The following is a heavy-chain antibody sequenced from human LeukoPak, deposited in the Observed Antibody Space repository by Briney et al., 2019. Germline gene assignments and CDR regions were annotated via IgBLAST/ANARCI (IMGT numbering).Heavy chain of an antibody. V-gene: IGHV3-30*02. CDR2: IRYDGSNK. CDR3: AKGERITMVRGVIIAPYFDY. CDR1: GFTFSSYG. J-gene: IGHJ4*02. D-gene: IGHD3-10*01. Sequence: AGGSLRLSCAASGFTFSSYGMHWVRQAPGKGLEWVAFIRYDGSNKYYADSVKGRSTISRDNSKNTLYLQMNSLRAEDTAVYYCAKGERITMVRGVIIAPYFDYWGQGTLVTVSS.